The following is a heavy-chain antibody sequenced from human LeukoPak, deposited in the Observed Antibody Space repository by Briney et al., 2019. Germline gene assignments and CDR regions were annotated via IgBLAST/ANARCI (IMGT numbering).Heavy chain of an antibody. CDR1: GYTFTDSY. J-gene: IGHJ4*02. V-gene: IGHV1-2*06. D-gene: IGHD3-22*01. CDR2: INPNSGDP. Sequence: ASVKVSCKTSGYTFTDSYIHWVRQAPGQGLEWMGRINPNSGDPNYPQKFQGRVTMTRDTSISTAYMEMSSLTSDDTAVYYCARVAYDSSGYYPDYWGQGTLVTVSS. CDR3: ARVAYDSSGYYPDY.